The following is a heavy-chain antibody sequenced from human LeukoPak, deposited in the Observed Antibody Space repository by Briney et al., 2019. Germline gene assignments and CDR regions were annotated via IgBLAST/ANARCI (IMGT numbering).Heavy chain of an antibody. CDR1: GFTFDDYA. J-gene: IGHJ3*02. V-gene: IGHV3-9*01. CDR2: ISWNSGSI. D-gene: IGHD1-26*01. CDR3: AKTRRGSGSYRAYHAFDI. Sequence: GRSLRLSCAASGFTFDDYAMHWVRQAPGKGLEWVSGISWNSGSIGYADSVKGRFTISRDNAKNSLYLQMNSLRAEDTALYYCAKTRRGSGSYRAYHAFDIWGQGTMVTVSS.